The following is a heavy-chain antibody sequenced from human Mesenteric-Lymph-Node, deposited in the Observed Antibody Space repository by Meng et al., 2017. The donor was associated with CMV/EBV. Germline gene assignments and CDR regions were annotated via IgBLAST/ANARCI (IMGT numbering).Heavy chain of an antibody. D-gene: IGHD1-7*01. J-gene: IGHJ4*02. CDR3: AGNWNCDY. Sequence: GESLKISCAASGLTFSSYAMHWVRQAPGKGLEWVALIRYDESNQYYAGSVKGRFTISRDNSKNMLFLQMNSLRPEDTAVYYCAGNWNCDYWGQGTLVTVSS. CDR1: GLTFSSYA. V-gene: IGHV3-30*02. CDR2: IRYDESNQ.